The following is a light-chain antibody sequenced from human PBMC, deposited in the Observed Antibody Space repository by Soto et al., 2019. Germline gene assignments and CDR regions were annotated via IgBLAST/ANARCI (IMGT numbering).Light chain of an antibody. CDR3: QQYGSSPGT. Sequence: TVLTQSPGTLSLSPGERATLSCRASQSVSSSYLAWYQQKPGQAPRLLIYGASSRATGIPDRFSGSGSGTDFTLTISRLEPEDSAVYYCQQYGSSPGTFGHGTKVDIK. V-gene: IGKV3-20*01. CDR1: QSVSSSY. CDR2: GAS. J-gene: IGKJ1*01.